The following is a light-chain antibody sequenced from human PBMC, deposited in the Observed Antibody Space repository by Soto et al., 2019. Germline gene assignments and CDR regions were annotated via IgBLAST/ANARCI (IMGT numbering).Light chain of an antibody. CDR3: QKYNNWPRK. J-gene: IGKJ1*01. CDR2: GAS. Sequence: IVFTQSPGTLSLSPGERATLSCRASQSVSSNLAWYQQKPGQAPRLLIYGASTRATGIPARFSGSGSGTEFTLTISSLQSEDFAVYYCQKYNNWPRKFGQGTKVDIK. CDR1: QSVSSN. V-gene: IGKV3-15*01.